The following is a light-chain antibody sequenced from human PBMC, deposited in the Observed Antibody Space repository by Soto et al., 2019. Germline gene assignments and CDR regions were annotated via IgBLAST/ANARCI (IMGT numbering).Light chain of an antibody. CDR3: QQYNNWPGT. V-gene: IGKV3-15*01. J-gene: IGKJ1*01. CDR2: GAS. CDR1: QSVSSK. Sequence: EIVLTQSPGTLSLSPGERATLSCRASQSVSSKLSWYQQKPGQAPRLLFYGASTGATGIPATFSGSGSETEFTLSISSLQSEDFAVYYCQQYNNWPGTFGQGTKVEIK.